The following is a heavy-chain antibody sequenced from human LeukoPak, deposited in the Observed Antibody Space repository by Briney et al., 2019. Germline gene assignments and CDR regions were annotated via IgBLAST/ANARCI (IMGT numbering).Heavy chain of an antibody. J-gene: IGHJ6*02. V-gene: IGHV1-69*01. CDR3: ARGRRYYDSSGYYYYYYGMDV. D-gene: IGHD3-22*01. CDR1: GGAFRSYA. Sequence: GGSVRLSCAASGGAFRSYAISWVRQAPGQGLEWIGGLIPIFGTANYAQKFQDRVTITADESTSTAYMELSSLRSEDTAVYYCARGRRYYDSSGYYYYYYGMDVWGQGTTVTVSS. CDR2: LIPIFGTA.